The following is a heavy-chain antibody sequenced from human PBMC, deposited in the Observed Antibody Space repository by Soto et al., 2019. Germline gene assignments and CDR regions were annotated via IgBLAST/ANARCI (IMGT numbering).Heavy chain of an antibody. CDR1: GYTFTGYY. D-gene: IGHD3-22*01. Sequence: ASVKVSCKASGYTFTGYYMHWVRQASGHGLEWMGWINPDSGGTNYAQKFQVVVTMTRATSISTAYMELSSLRSDDTAVYYCAREARQTLRGYDDSSGYLYYYYGMGVRGQGTTVTVAS. CDR2: INPDSGGT. V-gene: IGHV1-2*02. J-gene: IGHJ6*01. CDR3: AREARQTLRGYDDSSGYLYYYYGMGV.